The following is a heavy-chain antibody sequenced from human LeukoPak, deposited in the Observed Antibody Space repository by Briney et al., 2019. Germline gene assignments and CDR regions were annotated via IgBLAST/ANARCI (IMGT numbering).Heavy chain of an antibody. J-gene: IGHJ4*02. Sequence: GGSLRLSCAASGFTVSSNYMSWVRQAPGKGLEWVSVIYSGGSTYYADSVKGRFTISRHNSKNTLYLQMNSLRAEDTAVYYCARGLTYSSSWYYFDYWGQGTLVTVSS. CDR1: GFTVSSNY. CDR2: IYSGGST. D-gene: IGHD6-13*01. V-gene: IGHV3-53*04. CDR3: ARGLTYSSSWYYFDY.